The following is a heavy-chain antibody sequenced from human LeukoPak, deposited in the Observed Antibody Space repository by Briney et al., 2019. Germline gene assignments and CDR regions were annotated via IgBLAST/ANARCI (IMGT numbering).Heavy chain of an antibody. D-gene: IGHD4-17*01. CDR2: ISSSGSTR. CDR3: ARVQTTVTTLDY. J-gene: IGHJ4*02. CDR1: GFTFSSYE. Sequence: PGRSLRLSCAASGFTFSSYEMNWVRQAPGKGLEWVSYISSSGSTRYYADSVKGRFTISRDNAKNSLYLQMNSLRAEDTAVYYCARVQTTVTTLDYWGQGTLVTVSS. V-gene: IGHV3-48*03.